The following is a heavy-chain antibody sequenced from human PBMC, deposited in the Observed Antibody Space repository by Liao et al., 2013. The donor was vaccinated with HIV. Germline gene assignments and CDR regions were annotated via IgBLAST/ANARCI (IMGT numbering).Heavy chain of an antibody. CDR3: AKLGGYNYYYFDS. CDR2: IYYSGST. V-gene: IGHV4-39*07. J-gene: IGHJ4*02. D-gene: IGHD5-24*01. CDR1: GGSISSSSYY. Sequence: QVQLQQWGAGLLKPSETLSLTCTVSGGSISSSSYYWGWIRQPPGKGLEWIGSIYYSGSTYYNPSLKSRVTFSVDTSKNQFSLKLSSVTAADTAVYYCAKLGGYNYYYFDSWGQGTLVTVSS.